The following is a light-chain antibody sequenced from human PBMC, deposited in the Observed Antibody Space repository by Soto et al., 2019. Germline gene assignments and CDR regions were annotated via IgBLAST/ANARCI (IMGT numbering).Light chain of an antibody. Sequence: EIVLTQSPGTLSLSPGERATLSCRASQSVSSSYLAWYQQKPGQSPRLLIYGASSRATGIPARFSGSGSGTDFTLTISSLEPEDFAVYYCQQRSNWPPFFGQGTRLEIK. CDR1: QSVSSSY. CDR2: GAS. V-gene: IGKV3D-20*02. CDR3: QQRSNWPPF. J-gene: IGKJ5*01.